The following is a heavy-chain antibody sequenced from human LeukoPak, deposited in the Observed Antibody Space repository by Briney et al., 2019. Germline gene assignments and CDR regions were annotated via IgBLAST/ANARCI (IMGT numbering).Heavy chain of an antibody. CDR1: GFAFSSYS. CDR2: ISGSSDSI. J-gene: IGHJ6*03. CDR3: AKEGGVYSTPYYMDV. Sequence: GESLRLSCAASGFAFSSYSMNWVRQAPGKGLEWVSIISGSSDSIFYADSVKGRFTISRDNAKNSLYLQMNSLRAEDTAVYYCAKEGGVYSTPYYMDVWGKGTTVTVSS. D-gene: IGHD1-26*01. V-gene: IGHV3-21*01.